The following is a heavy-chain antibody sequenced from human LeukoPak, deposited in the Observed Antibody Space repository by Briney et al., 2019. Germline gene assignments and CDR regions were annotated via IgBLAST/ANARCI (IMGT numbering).Heavy chain of an antibody. V-gene: IGHV4-4*09. Sequence: SETLSLTCTVSGGSISSYYWSWIRQPPGKGLEWIGYIYTSGSTNYNPSLKSRVTISGDTSKNHFSLKLSSVTAADTAVYYCARLGSYYYYYMDVWGKGTTVTVSS. J-gene: IGHJ6*03. CDR2: IYTSGST. CDR3: ARLGSYYYYYMDV. D-gene: IGHD1-26*01. CDR1: GGSISSYY.